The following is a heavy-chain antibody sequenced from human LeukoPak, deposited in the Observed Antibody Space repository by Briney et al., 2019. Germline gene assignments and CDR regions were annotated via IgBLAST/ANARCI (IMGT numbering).Heavy chain of an antibody. CDR1: GYTFSTYG. J-gene: IGHJ3*02. CDR3: ARDCGNCGGAPDDTFDI. D-gene: IGHD2-21*01. CDR2: ISAYTGNT. V-gene: IGHV1-18*01. Sequence: ASVKVSCKASGYTFSTYGISWVQQAPGQGLEWMGWISAYTGNTNYAQKVQGRVTMTTDTSTSTAYLELRSLRSDDTAVYYCARDCGNCGGAPDDTFDIWGQGTMVTVSS.